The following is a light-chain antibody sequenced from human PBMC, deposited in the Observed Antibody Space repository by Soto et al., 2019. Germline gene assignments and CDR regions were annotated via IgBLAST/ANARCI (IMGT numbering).Light chain of an antibody. Sequence: EIVMTQSPATLSVSPGERATLSCRASKGVFSSLAWFQQKPGQAPRLLIYGAATRATGIPARFSGSGSGTEFTLTISSLQSEDFAIYYCQQYHNWPAFGQGTKVEIK. CDR1: KGVFSS. CDR2: GAA. V-gene: IGKV3-15*01. CDR3: QQYHNWPA. J-gene: IGKJ1*01.